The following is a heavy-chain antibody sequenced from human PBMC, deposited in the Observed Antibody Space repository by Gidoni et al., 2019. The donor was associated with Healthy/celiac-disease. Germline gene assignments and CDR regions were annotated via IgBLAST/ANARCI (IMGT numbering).Heavy chain of an antibody. D-gene: IGHD2-15*01. V-gene: IGHV4-59*08. Sequence: QVQLQESGPGLVKPSETLSLTCTVSGGSTSSYYWSWIRQPPGKGLEWIGYIYYSGSTNYNPTLKSRVTISVETSKNQFSLKLSSVSAADTAVYYCARHSVLAWAGYYFDYWGQGTLVTVSS. CDR1: GGSTSSYY. J-gene: IGHJ4*02. CDR3: ARHSVLAWAGYYFDY. CDR2: IYYSGST.